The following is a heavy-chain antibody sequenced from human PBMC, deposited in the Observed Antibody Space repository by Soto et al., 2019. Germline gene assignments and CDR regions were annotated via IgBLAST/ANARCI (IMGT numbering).Heavy chain of an antibody. Sequence: QVQLVQSGAEVKKPGASVKVSCKASGYTFTSNDINWVRQATGQGLEWMVWMNPNSGKAVYAQKFQGSVTMTTNTSIGTAYMDLSSLRSEDTAVYYCARGLLAYCTSGICRSWRFDPWGQGTLVTVSS. J-gene: IGHJ5*02. D-gene: IGHD2-8*01. V-gene: IGHV1-8*01. CDR3: ARGLLAYCTSGICRSWRFDP. CDR2: MNPNSGKA. CDR1: GYTFTSND.